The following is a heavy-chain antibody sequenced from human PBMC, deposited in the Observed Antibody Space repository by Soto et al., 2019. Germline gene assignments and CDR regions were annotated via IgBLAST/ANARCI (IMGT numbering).Heavy chain of an antibody. CDR2: MNPNSGNT. CDR1: GYTFTSYD. V-gene: IGHV1-8*01. D-gene: IGHD1-7*01. J-gene: IGHJ6*02. Sequence: ASVKVSCKASGYTFTSYDINWVRQATGQGLEWMGWMNPNSGNTGYAQKFQGRVTMTRNTSISTAYMELSSLRSEDTAVYYCASSWNYVSTYYYYGMDVWGQGTTVTV. CDR3: ASSWNYVSTYYYYGMDV.